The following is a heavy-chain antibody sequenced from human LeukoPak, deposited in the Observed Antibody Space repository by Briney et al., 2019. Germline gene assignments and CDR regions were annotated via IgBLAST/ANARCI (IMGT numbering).Heavy chain of an antibody. D-gene: IGHD2-2*01. CDR1: GYTFTGYY. V-gene: IGHV1-2*02. Sequence: GASVKVSCKASGYTFTGYYMHWVRQAPGQGLEGMGWINPNSGGTNYAQKFQGRVTMTRDTSISTAYMELSRLRSDDTAVYYCARVGSRGYYYYYMDVWGKGTTVTVSS. CDR2: INPNSGGT. J-gene: IGHJ6*03. CDR3: ARVGSRGYYYYYMDV.